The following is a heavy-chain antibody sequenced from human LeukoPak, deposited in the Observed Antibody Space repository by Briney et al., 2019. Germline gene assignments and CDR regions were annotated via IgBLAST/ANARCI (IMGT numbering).Heavy chain of an antibody. D-gene: IGHD3-10*01. J-gene: IGHJ2*01. CDR2: IKQDGSAK. Sequence: PGGSLRLSCAASGFPFSVYWMSWARQAPGKGLEWVANIKQDGSAKYYVDSVRGRLTISRDNAKNSLYLQMNSLRADDTAVYYCARDSGLRAFDLWGRGTLVTVSS. CDR1: GFPFSVYW. V-gene: IGHV3-7*04. CDR3: ARDSGLRAFDL.